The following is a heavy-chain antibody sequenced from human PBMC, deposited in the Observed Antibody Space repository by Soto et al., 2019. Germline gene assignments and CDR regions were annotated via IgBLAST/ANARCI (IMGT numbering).Heavy chain of an antibody. J-gene: IGHJ4*02. CDR3: AREAEARGFDD. CDR1: GFTFSSYA. V-gene: IGHV3-30-3*01. D-gene: IGHD3-10*01. CDR2: ISYDGSNK. Sequence: QVQLMESGGGVVQPGRSLRLSCAASGFTFSSYAMHWVRQAPGKGLEWVAVISYDGSNKYYADSVKGRVTISRDNSKNTLYLQMNSRRADDTAVYYCAREAEARGFDDWGQGTLVTVCS.